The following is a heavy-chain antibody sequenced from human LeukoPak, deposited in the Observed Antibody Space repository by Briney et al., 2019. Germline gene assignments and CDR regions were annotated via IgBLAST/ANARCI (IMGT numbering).Heavy chain of an antibody. CDR2: FSSGDTNI. CDR3: AREIHSTGYYYAGGCMDV. J-gene: IGHJ6*03. D-gene: IGHD3-22*01. Sequence: GGSLRLSCAGSGFNFSDYYMSWVRQAPGRGLEWISFFSSGDTNIKYADSVKGRFTISRDNAKNSLYLQMNSLRTEDTAVYFCAREIHSTGYYYAGGCMDVWGEGTTVTVSS. V-gene: IGHV3-11*04. CDR1: GFNFSDYY.